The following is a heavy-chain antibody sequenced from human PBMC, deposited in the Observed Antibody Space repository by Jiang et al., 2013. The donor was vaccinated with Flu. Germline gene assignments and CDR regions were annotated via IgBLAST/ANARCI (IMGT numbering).Heavy chain of an antibody. J-gene: IGHJ4*02. Sequence: SGAEVKKPGSSVKASCKSSGDTFNNFPITWVRQAPGQGLEWVGRIIPFLDIANYAQSFQGRVTITADKSTATSYMELTGLRSEDTAMYYCARECDYDYRDFCYFDSWGQGTLVSVSS. V-gene: IGHV1-69*04. CDR3: ARECDYDYRDFCYFDS. CDR1: GDTFNNFP. CDR2: IIPFLDIA. D-gene: IGHD4-17*01.